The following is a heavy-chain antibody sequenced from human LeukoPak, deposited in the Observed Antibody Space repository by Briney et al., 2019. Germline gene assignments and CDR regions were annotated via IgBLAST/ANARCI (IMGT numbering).Heavy chain of an antibody. J-gene: IGHJ3*02. CDR2: IGPKSGDT. Sequence: ASVKVSCKASGYTFTDYSIHWLRQAPGQGLEWMGWIGPKSGDTSYSQKFQGSVTVTRDTSIRTAYMELSRLRSDDTAVYYCGINRLGKSLDIWGQGTMVTVSS. V-gene: IGHV1-2*02. CDR3: GINRLGKSLDI. D-gene: IGHD7-27*01. CDR1: GYTFTDYS.